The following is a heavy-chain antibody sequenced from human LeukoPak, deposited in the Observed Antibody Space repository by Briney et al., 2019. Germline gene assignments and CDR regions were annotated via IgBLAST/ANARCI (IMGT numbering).Heavy chain of an antibody. V-gene: IGHV3-23*01. CDR1: GFTFSSYA. J-gene: IGHJ4*02. D-gene: IGHD3-16*01. CDR2: ISGSGGST. CDR3: APRGGEPVY. Sequence: GGSLRFSCAASGFTFSSYAMTWVRQAPGKGLEWVSVISGSGGSTYYADSVKGRFTISRDNSKTTLYLQINSLRAEDTAVYYCAPRGGEPVYWGQGTLVTVSS.